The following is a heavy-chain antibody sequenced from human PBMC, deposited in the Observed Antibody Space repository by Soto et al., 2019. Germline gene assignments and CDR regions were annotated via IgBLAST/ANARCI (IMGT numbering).Heavy chain of an antibody. CDR1: GFTFSSYA. V-gene: IGHV3-23*01. CDR2: ISGSGGST. J-gene: IGHJ5*02. Sequence: PGGSLRLSCAASGFTFSSYAMSWVRQAPGKGLEWVSAISGSGGSTYYADSVKGRFTISRDNSKNTLYLQMNSLRAEDTAVYYCAKDSTFYYDILSSLSQTWGQGTLVTVSS. D-gene: IGHD3-9*01. CDR3: AKDSTFYYDILSSLSQT.